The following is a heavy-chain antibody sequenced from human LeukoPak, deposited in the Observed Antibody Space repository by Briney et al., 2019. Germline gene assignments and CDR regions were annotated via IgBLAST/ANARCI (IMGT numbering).Heavy chain of an antibody. CDR3: ARAQGVQLSVGGGLLMFPATDY. CDR1: GGSFSGYY. V-gene: IGHV4-34*01. Sequence: PSETLSLTCAVYGGSFSGYYWSWIRQPPGKGLEWIGEINHSGSTNYNPSLKSRVTISVDTSKNQFSLKLSSVTAADTAVYYCARAQGVQLSVGGGLLMFPATDYWGQGTLVTVSS. J-gene: IGHJ4*02. CDR2: INHSGST. D-gene: IGHD5-18*01.